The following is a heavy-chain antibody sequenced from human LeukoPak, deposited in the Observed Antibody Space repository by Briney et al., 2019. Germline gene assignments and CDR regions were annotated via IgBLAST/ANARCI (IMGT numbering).Heavy chain of an antibody. Sequence: SETLSLTCIVSGDSISSSTYYWAWIRQPPGKGLEWIGSISHTGTTYYKPSPKSQVTISVDASKSQFSLKLSSVTAADTAVYYCARGNPSGSSAAFDYWGQGTLVTVSS. J-gene: IGHJ4*02. CDR3: ARGNPSGSSAAFDY. V-gene: IGHV4-39*01. CDR2: ISHTGTT. CDR1: GDSISSSTYY. D-gene: IGHD1-26*01.